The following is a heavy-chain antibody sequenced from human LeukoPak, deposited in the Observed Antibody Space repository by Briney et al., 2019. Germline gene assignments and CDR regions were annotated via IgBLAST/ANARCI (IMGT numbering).Heavy chain of an antibody. CDR2: IYYSGST. CDR3: AGWNLDWFDP. CDR1: GGSFNTYY. V-gene: IGHV4-59*01. J-gene: IGHJ5*02. D-gene: IGHD1-7*01. Sequence: SETLSLTCAVYGGSFNTYYWSWIRQPPGKGLEWIGYIYYSGSTNYNPSLKSRVTISVVTSKNQFSLKLSSVTAADTAVYYCAGWNLDWFDPWGQGTLVTVSS.